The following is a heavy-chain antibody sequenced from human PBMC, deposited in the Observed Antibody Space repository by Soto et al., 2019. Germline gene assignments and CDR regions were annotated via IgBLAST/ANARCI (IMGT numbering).Heavy chain of an antibody. D-gene: IGHD3-3*01. V-gene: IGHV1-69*01. J-gene: IGHJ3*02. CDR1: GGTLSSYA. CDR3: ATAEGDFWSGYYLKDDAFDI. Sequence: QVQLVQSGAEVKKPGSSVKVSCKASGGTLSSYAISWVRQAPGQGLEWMGGIIPIFGTANYAQKFQGRVTITADESTSTAYMELSSLRSEDTAVYYCATAEGDFWSGYYLKDDAFDIWGQGTMVTVSS. CDR2: IIPIFGTA.